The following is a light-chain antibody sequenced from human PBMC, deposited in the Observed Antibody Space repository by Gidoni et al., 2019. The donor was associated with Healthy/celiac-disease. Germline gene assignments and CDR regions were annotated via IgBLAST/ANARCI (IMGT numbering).Light chain of an antibody. J-gene: IGKJ2*01. V-gene: IGKV4-1*01. CDR3: QQYYSTPPHT. Sequence: DIVMTQSPDSLAVSLGERATINCKSSQSVLYSSNNKNCLAWYQQKPGQPPKLLIYWASTRESGVPDRFSGSGSGTDFTLTISSLQAEDVAVYYCQQYYSTPPHTFXQXTKLXIK. CDR1: QSVLYSSNNKNC. CDR2: WAS.